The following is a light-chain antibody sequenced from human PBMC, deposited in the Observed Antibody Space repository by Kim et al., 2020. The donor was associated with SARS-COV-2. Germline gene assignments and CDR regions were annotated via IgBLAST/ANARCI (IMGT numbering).Light chain of an antibody. V-gene: IGKV3-15*01. CDR2: GAS. CDR1: QSVSSN. Sequence: SPGERATLDGRASQSVSSNLAGYQQKRGQAPRLRIHGASTRATGVPARFSGSGSGTQFTLTISSLQSEDFAVYYCHQYNNWPLTFGGGTKVDIK. CDR3: HQYNNWPLT. J-gene: IGKJ4*01.